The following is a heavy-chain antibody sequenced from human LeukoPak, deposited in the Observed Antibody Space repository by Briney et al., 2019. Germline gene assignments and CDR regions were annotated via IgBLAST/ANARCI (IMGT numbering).Heavy chain of an antibody. CDR3: ARDLSSSWNKFDY. CDR1: GFTFSSYS. D-gene: IGHD6-13*01. V-gene: IGHV3-21*01. J-gene: IGHJ4*02. CDR2: ISSSSSYI. Sequence: GGSLRLSCAASGFTFSSYSMNWVRQALGKGLEWVSSISSSSSYIYYADSVKGRFTISRDNAKNSLYLQMNSLRAEDTAVYYCARDLSSSWNKFDYWGQGTLVTVSS.